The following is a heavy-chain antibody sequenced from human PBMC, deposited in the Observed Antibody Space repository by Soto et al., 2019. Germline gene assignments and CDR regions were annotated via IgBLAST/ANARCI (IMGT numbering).Heavy chain of an antibody. V-gene: IGHV4-39*01. CDR3: ARLLGWSNY. CDR2: ISYRGST. CDR1: GASIRSTTFY. Sequence: SETLSLPHSGSGASIRSTTFYWGWSRQPPRQGLEMIGSISYRGSTSYNPSLKSRVTISVDTSKNQFSLRLTSVTAADTAVYYCARLLGWSNYWGQGTPVTVSS. J-gene: IGHJ4*02. D-gene: IGHD6-19*01.